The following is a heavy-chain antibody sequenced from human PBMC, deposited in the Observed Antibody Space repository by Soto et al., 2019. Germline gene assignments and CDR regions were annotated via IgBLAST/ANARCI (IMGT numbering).Heavy chain of an antibody. Sequence: QVHLVQSGAEVKKPGASVNVSCKASGYTFIDYYIHWLRQAPGQGPEWMGWIIPKSGDTKYSEKIQGRVAMTRDTSINTAYMEMTSLRSDDTAVYYCARGFYDSSGFFYAGWFGPWGQGTLVTVSS. D-gene: IGHD3-22*01. V-gene: IGHV1-2*02. CDR2: IIPKSGDT. CDR1: GYTFIDYY. J-gene: IGHJ5*02. CDR3: ARGFYDSSGFFYAGWFGP.